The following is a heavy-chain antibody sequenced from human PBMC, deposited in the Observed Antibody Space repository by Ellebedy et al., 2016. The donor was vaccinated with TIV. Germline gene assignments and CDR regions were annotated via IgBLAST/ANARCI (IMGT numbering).Heavy chain of an antibody. V-gene: IGHV1-69*13. CDR2: FLPMFGTA. J-gene: IGHJ6*02. Sequence: ASVKVSCKAFGGTFSTHTLNWVRQAPGQGLEWIGAFLPMFGTATSAQKFQGRVTITADESKTTAYMDLSSLRSEDTAVYYCARVRWATVARGVPFHYGMDVWGQGTTVTVTS. D-gene: IGHD3-10*01. CDR3: ARVRWATVARGVPFHYGMDV. CDR1: GGTFSTHT.